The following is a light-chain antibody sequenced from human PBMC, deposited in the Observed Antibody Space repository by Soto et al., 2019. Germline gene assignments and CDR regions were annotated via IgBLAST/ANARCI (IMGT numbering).Light chain of an antibody. CDR2: GNS. V-gene: IGLV1-40*01. CDR3: QSYDSSLSVWV. CDR1: SSNIGAGYD. Sequence: QSVLTQPPSVSGAPGQRVTISCTGSSSNIGAGYDVHWYQQLPGTAPKLLIYGNSNRPSGVPDRFSGSKSGTSASLAITGLEAYDEADYYCQSYDSSLSVWVFGGGTKLTVL. J-gene: IGLJ3*02.